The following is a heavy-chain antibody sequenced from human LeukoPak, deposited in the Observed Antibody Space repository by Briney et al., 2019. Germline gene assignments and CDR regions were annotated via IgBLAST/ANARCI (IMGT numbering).Heavy chain of an antibody. CDR1: GFPFNIFA. J-gene: IGHJ4*02. V-gene: IGHV3-23*01. Sequence: GGSLRLSCTGSGFPFNIFAMNWVRQAPGQGLEWVSGLRLGGETRKDAVSVKGRFTVSRDASKNMVFLQMNDLRPEDKAVYYCAKEQRIRHCSEGVCMEGYYFDYWGQGSLVTVSS. D-gene: IGHD2-8*01. CDR2: LRLGGETR. CDR3: AKEQRIRHCSEGVCMEGYYFDY.